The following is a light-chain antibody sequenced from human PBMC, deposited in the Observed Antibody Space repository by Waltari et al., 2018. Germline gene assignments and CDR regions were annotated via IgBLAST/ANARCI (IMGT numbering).Light chain of an antibody. Sequence: WYQQRPGKAPKLLIFDVSNRPSGVSKRFSGSKSGNTASLTISGLQAEDEAAYYCGSYTGSTTWVFGGGTKLTVL. CDR2: DVS. CDR3: GSYTGSTTWV. J-gene: IGLJ3*02. V-gene: IGLV2-14*04.